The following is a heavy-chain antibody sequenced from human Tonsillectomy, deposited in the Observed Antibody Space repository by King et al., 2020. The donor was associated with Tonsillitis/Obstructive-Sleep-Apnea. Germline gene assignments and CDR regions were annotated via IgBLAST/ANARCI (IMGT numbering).Heavy chain of an antibody. CDR1: GGSFSGYY. Sequence: VQLQQWGAGLLKPSETLSLTCAVYGGSFSGYYWNWIRRPPGTGLEWIGEINHRGITNYNPSLKSRVTVSIEVSKNQVSLRLSSVTAADTAVYYCAVRITGTKNYYYMDVWGKGTTVTVSS. J-gene: IGHJ6*03. V-gene: IGHV4-34*01. CDR3: AVRITGTKNYYYMDV. D-gene: IGHD1-1*01. CDR2: INHRGIT.